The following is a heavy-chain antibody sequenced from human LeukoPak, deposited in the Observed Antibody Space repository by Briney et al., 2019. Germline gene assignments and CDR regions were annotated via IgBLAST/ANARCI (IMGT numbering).Heavy chain of an antibody. J-gene: IGHJ4*02. D-gene: IGHD7-27*01. Sequence: PSETLSLTCTVSGGSISSYYWSWIRQPPGKGLEWIGYIYYSGSTNYNPSLKSRVTISVDTSKNQFSLKLSSVTAADTAVYYCARLQDGDRFDYWGQGTLVTVSS. CDR3: ARLQDGDRFDY. V-gene: IGHV4-59*08. CDR2: IYYSGST. CDR1: GGSISSYY.